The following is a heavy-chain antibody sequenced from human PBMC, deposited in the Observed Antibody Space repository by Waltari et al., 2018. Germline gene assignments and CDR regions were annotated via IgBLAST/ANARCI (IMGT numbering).Heavy chain of an antibody. V-gene: IGHV3-23*04. CDR3: AREGVAGTCDY. J-gene: IGHJ4*02. Sequence: EVQLVESGGGLVQPGGSLRLSCAASGFTISNYAINWVRQAPGKGVEWVLVITAILDITNYANSVKGRFTISRDNSKNEVYLQMNSLRAGDTAVYFCAREGVAGTCDYWGQGTLVTVSS. CDR2: ITAILDIT. CDR1: GFTISNYA. D-gene: IGHD6-19*01.